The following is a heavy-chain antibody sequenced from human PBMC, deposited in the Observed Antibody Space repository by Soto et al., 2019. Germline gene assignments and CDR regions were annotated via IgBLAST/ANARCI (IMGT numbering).Heavy chain of an antibody. J-gene: IGHJ3*02. V-gene: IGHV4-59*01. D-gene: IGHD1-1*01. CDR2: IYYSGST. Sequence: SETLSLTWSVAGGSISSYYWSWIRQPPGKGLEWIGYIYYSGSTNYNPSLKSRVTISVDTSKNQFSLKLSSVTAADTAVYYCARGGTVPNAAFDIWGQGTMVTVSS. CDR1: GGSISSYY. CDR3: ARGGTVPNAAFDI.